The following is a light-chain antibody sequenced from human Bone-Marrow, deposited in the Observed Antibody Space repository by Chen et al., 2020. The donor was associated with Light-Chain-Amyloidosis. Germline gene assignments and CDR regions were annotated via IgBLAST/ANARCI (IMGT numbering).Light chain of an antibody. CDR2: DVS. V-gene: IGLV2-14*03. Sequence: QSALTQPASVSGSPGQSITISCTGTSSDVGAYNHVSRYQQHPGKAPKLMIYDVSNRPSGVSNRVSGSESGNTGSLTISGLQDEDEADYYCSSYTSSRTLVFGGGTKLTVL. CDR3: SSYTSSRTLV. CDR1: SSDVGAYNH. J-gene: IGLJ2*01.